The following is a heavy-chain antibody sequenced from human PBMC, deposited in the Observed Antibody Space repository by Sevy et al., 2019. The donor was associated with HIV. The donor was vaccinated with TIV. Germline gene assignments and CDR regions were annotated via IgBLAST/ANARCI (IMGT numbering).Heavy chain of an antibody. CDR1: GYTFTGXY. V-gene: IGHV1-2*02. Sequence: ASVKVSCKASGYTFTGXYMHWVRQAPGQGLEWMGWINPKSGGTNYAQKFQGRVTMTRDTSISTAYMELSRLRSDDTAVYYCARVPITIXGVVMPDDYWGQGTLVTVSS. J-gene: IGHJ4*02. CDR3: ARVPITIXGVVMPDDY. D-gene: IGHD3-3*01. CDR2: INPKSGGT.